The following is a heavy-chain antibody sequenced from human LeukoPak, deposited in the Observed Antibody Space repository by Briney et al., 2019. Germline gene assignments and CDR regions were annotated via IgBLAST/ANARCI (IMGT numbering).Heavy chain of an antibody. CDR2: MNPNSGNT. Sequence: ASVKVSCKASGYTFTSYDINWVRQATGQGLEWMGWMNPNSGNTGYAQKFQGRVTMTRNTSISTAYMELSSLRSEDTAVYYCARGRRWTRGGIWHYWGQGTLVTVSS. CDR1: GYTFTSYD. D-gene: IGHD3-16*01. V-gene: IGHV1-8*01. J-gene: IGHJ4*02. CDR3: ARGRRWTRGGIWHY.